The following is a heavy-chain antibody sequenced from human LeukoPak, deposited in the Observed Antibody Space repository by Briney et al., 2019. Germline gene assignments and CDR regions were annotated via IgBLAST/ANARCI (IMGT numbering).Heavy chain of an antibody. Sequence: PSETLSLTCAVYGVSFSGYYWSWIRQPPGKGLEWIGEINHSGSTNYNPSLKSRVTISVDTSKNQFSLKLSSVTAADTAVYYCARTRGLRYFDWSDPVYYFDYWGQGTLVTVSS. CDR3: ARTRGLRYFDWSDPVYYFDY. J-gene: IGHJ4*02. V-gene: IGHV4-34*01. CDR2: INHSGST. D-gene: IGHD3-9*01. CDR1: GVSFSGYY.